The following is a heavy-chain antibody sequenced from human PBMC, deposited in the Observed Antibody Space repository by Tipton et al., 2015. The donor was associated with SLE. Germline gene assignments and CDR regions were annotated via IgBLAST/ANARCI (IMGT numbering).Heavy chain of an antibody. CDR2: LYSRGSA. CDR1: GGSISSGSHW. V-gene: IGHV4-39*07. CDR3: ARLSADSWEPALYFDY. Sequence: TLSLTCTVSGGSISSGSHWWGWIGQPPGKGPEWIGTLYSRGSAYSNPSLQSRVTISPDTSKNQFFLRVSSVTAADTAVYYCARLSADSWEPALYFDYWGQGALVTVSS. J-gene: IGHJ4*02. D-gene: IGHD1-26*01.